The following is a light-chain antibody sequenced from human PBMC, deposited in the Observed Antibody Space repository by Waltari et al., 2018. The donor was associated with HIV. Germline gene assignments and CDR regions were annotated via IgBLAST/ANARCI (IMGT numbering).Light chain of an antibody. CDR1: SSNIGSNT. V-gene: IGLV1-44*01. CDR3: AAWDGSLNGRVV. Sequence: QSVLTQPPSASGTPGQRVTISCSGSSSNIGSNTVNWYQQLPGTDPKLLIYSNKQRPSGVPDRFSGSKSGTSASLAISGLQSEDEADYYCAAWDGSLNGRVVFGGGTKLTVL. J-gene: IGLJ2*01. CDR2: SNK.